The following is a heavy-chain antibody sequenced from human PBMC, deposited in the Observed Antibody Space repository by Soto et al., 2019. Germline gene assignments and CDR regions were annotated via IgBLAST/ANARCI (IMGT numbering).Heavy chain of an antibody. D-gene: IGHD5-18*01. CDR1: GGSISSGDYY. Sequence: KPSETLSLTCPVSGGSISSGDYYWSWIRQPPGKGLEWIGYIYYSGSTYYNPSLKSRVTISVDTSKNQFSLKRRSVAAADTAVYYCARGRYSYGYGGSWFYPWGQGTLVTVSA. V-gene: IGHV4-30-4*01. CDR2: IYYSGST. J-gene: IGHJ5*02. CDR3: ARGRYSYGYGGSWFYP.